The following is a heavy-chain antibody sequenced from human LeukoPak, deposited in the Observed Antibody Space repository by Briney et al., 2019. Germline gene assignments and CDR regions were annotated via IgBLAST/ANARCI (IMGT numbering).Heavy chain of an antibody. J-gene: IGHJ4*02. CDR3: AKDRTEWLRVENTFDY. Sequence: PGGSLRLSCAASGFTFDDYAMHWVRQAPGKGLEWVSGISWNSGSIGYADSVKGRFTISRDNAKNSLYLQMNSLRAEDTALYYCAKDRTEWLRVENTFDYWGQGTLVTVSS. CDR1: GFTFDDYA. V-gene: IGHV3-9*01. D-gene: IGHD5-12*01. CDR2: ISWNSGSI.